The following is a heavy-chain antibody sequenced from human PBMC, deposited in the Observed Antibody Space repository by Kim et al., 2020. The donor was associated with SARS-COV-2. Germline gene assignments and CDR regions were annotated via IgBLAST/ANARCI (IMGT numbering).Heavy chain of an antibody. D-gene: IGHD3-3*01. CDR1: GFTFSSYS. Sequence: GGSLRLSRAASGFTFSSYSMNWVRQAPGKGLEWVSSISSSSSYIYYADSVKGRFTISRDNAKNSLYLQMNSLRAEDTAVYYCARTVLINYDFWSGYYNDPGYWGQGTLVTVSS. J-gene: IGHJ4*02. V-gene: IGHV3-21*01. CDR3: ARTVLINYDFWSGYYNDPGY. CDR2: ISSSSSYI.